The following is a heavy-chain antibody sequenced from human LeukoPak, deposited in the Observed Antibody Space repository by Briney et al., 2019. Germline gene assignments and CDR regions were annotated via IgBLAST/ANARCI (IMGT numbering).Heavy chain of an antibody. CDR3: ARGRGTYYFDY. CDR2: IYSGGST. V-gene: IGHV3-53*01. Sequence: GGSLRLSCAASGFTVRTNYMSWVRQAPGKGLEWVSVIYSGGSTYYAVSVKGRFTISRDNSKNTLYLQMNSLRAEDTAVYYCARGRGTYYFDYWGQGTLVTVSS. J-gene: IGHJ4*02. CDR1: GFTVRTNY. D-gene: IGHD3-10*01.